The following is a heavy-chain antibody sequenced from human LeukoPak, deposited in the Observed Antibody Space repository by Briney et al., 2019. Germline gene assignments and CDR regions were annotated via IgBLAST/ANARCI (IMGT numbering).Heavy chain of an antibody. J-gene: IGHJ4*02. CDR2: ISYDGSNK. CDR1: GFTFSSYA. V-gene: IGHV3-30*01. CDR3: ARDPYSSSLSFYFDY. D-gene: IGHD6-13*01. Sequence: GGSLRLSCAASGFTFSSYAMHWVRQAPGKGLEWVAVISYDGSNKYYADSVKGRFTISRDNSKNTLYLQMNSLRAEDTAVYYCARDPYSSSLSFYFDYWGQGTLVTVSS.